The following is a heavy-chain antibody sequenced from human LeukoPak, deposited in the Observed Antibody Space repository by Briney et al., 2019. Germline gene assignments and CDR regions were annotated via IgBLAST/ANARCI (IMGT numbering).Heavy chain of an antibody. CDR2: ITGLFATA. CDR3: ARVGVIISHNWFDP. J-gene: IGHJ5*02. Sequence: SVKVSCKASGGISSNFAIHWVRQTPGQGLEWMGQITGLFATAHYAQKFQGRVTITTDESTGAVYMELSSLRSEDTAVYYCARVGVIISHNWFDPWGQGTLVTVSS. D-gene: IGHD3-3*01. V-gene: IGHV1-69*05. CDR1: GGISSNFA.